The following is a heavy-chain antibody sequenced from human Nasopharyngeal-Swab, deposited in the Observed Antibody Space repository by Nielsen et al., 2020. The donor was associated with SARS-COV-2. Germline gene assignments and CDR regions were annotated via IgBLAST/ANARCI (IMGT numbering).Heavy chain of an antibody. D-gene: IGHD1-26*01. CDR1: GGTFSSYA. CDR2: IIPILGIA. V-gene: IGHV1-69*04. J-gene: IGHJ4*02. Sequence: SVKVSCKASGGTFSSYAISWVRQAPGQGLEWMGRIIPILGIANYAQKFQGRVTITADKSTSTAYMELSSLRSEDTAVYYCARAIVGATGDYWGQGTPVTVSS. CDR3: ARAIVGATGDY.